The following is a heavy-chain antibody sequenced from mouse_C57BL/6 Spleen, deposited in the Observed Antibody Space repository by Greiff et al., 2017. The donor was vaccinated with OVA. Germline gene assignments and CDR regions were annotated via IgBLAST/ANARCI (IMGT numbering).Heavy chain of an antibody. D-gene: IGHD1-1*01. J-gene: IGHJ3*01. V-gene: IGHV2-5*01. Sequence: QVQLKESGPGLVQPSQSLSITCTVSGFSLTSYGVHWVRQSPGKGLEWLGVIWRGGSTDYNAAFMSRLSITKDNSKSQVFFKMNSLQADDTAIYYCAKNSLDGSSPFAYWGQGTLVTVSA. CDR2: IWRGGST. CDR1: GFSLTSYG. CDR3: AKNSLDGSSPFAY.